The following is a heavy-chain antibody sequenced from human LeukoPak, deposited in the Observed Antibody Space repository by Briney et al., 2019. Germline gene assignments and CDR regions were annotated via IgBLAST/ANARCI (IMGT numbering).Heavy chain of an antibody. D-gene: IGHD3/OR15-3a*01. CDR1: GYTFISYY. CDR2: INPTGGST. Sequence: ASVKVSCKASGYTFISYYIHWVRQAPGQGLEWMGVINPTGGSTNYVQKFQGRVTMTRDTSTSTVYMELSSLRSEDTAVYYCARDFGHGSSFSYYFDYWGQGTLVTVSS. CDR3: ARDFGHGSSFSYYFDY. J-gene: IGHJ4*02. V-gene: IGHV1-46*01.